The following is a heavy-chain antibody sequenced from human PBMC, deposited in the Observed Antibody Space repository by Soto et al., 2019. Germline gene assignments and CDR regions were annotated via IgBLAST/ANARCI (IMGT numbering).Heavy chain of an antibody. J-gene: IGHJ5*02. CDR3: SRGYTSGYPSNWFDP. V-gene: IGHV3-30*19. CDR1: GFTFSDYG. Sequence: QVQLVESGGGVVQPGRSLRLSCAASGFTFSDYGMHWVRQAPGKGLEWVALISYDGSSKQYADSVRGRFTISRDNSAXTVYLQMNSLRAEDTAIYYCSRGYTSGYPSNWFDPWGQGTLVTVSS. CDR2: ISYDGSSK. D-gene: IGHD3-3*01.